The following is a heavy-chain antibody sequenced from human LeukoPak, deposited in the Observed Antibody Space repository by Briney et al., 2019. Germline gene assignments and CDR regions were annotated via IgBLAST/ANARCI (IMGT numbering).Heavy chain of an antibody. V-gene: IGHV3-23*01. CDR3: ANLANYGDFAVGY. Sequence: GGSLRLSCAASGFTFRTYAMSWVRQAPGKGLEWVSAISGSGGSTYYVDSVKGRFTISRDNSKNTLYLQMNSLRAEDTAVYYCANLANYGDFAVGYWGQGTLVTVSS. D-gene: IGHD4-17*01. CDR2: ISGSGGST. J-gene: IGHJ4*02. CDR1: GFTFRTYA.